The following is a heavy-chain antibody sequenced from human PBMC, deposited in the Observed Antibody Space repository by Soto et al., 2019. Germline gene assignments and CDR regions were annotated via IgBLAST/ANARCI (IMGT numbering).Heavy chain of an antibody. CDR1: GGSFRTYA. D-gene: IGHD2-21*01. J-gene: IGHJ2*01. Sequence: QGQLVQSGAEVKKPGSSVKVSCKASGGSFRTYAINWVRQASGQGLEWMGGIIPMLAAPTYAQKFQGRLTITADESTTTVYMELSSLTSEDTAVYYCARVGPPSPSVIWFFDLWGRGTLVTVSS. V-gene: IGHV1-69*01. CDR3: ARVGPPSPSVIWFFDL. CDR2: IIPMLAAP.